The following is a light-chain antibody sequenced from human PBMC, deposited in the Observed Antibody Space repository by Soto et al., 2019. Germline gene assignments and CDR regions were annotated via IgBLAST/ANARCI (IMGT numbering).Light chain of an antibody. J-gene: IGKJ1*01. CDR2: GAS. CDR3: QQYNNWPRT. Sequence: EIVMTQSPATLSVSPGERATLSCRAGQSVISSLAWYQHKPGQAPRLLIYGASTRAAGIPARFSGSGSGTEFTLTISSLQSEDFAVYYCQQYNNWPRTFGQGTKVEIK. V-gene: IGKV3-15*01. CDR1: QSVISS.